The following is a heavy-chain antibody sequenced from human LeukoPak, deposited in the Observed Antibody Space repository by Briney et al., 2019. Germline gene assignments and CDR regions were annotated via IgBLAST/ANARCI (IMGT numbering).Heavy chain of an antibody. CDR3: ARGPYCRSTSCPYYLDV. V-gene: IGHV1-8*03. CDR2: MNPDSGNT. CDR1: GYTFTNYD. Sequence: ASVKVSCKASGYTFTNYDINWVRQATGQGLEWMGWMNPDSGNTGYAQKFQGRVTITKNTSISTAYMELSSLTSEDTALYYCARGPYCRSTSCPYYLDVWGKGTTVTVSS. J-gene: IGHJ6*03. D-gene: IGHD2-2*01.